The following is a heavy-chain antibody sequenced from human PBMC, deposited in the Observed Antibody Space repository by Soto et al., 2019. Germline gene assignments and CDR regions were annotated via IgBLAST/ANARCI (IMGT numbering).Heavy chain of an antibody. J-gene: IGHJ4*02. Sequence: QLRLRESGPGLVKPSETLSLPCSVSGDSITNTTYYWDWIRQPPGKGLVWLGSVYKSGSTYYNPSLKSRVPVSVDTAKNQFSLELYSVTAGDTAVYYCASQRDGYSIDFWGQGSLVTVSS. CDR3: ASQRDGYSIDF. CDR2: VYKSGST. CDR1: GDSITNTTYY. D-gene: IGHD1-26*01. V-gene: IGHV4-39*01.